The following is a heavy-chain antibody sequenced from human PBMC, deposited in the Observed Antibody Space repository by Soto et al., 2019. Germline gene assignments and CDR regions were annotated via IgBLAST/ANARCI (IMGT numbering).Heavy chain of an antibody. J-gene: IGHJ5*02. CDR1: GFSLSNARMG. CDR3: ARIRRGHCSGGSCYVVGWFDP. Sequence: PTLVNPTETLTLTCTVSGFSLSNARMGVSWIRQPPGKALEWLAHIFSNDEKSYSTSLKSRLTISKDTSKSQVVLAMTNMDPVDTATYYCARIRRGHCSGGSCYVVGWFDPWGQGTLVTVSS. V-gene: IGHV2-26*01. D-gene: IGHD2-15*01. CDR2: IFSNDEK.